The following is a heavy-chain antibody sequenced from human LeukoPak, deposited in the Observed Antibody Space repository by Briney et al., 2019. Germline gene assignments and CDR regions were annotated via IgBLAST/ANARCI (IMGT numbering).Heavy chain of an antibody. V-gene: IGHV3-21*01. CDR2: ISSCSSYI. CDR1: GFTFSSYS. D-gene: IGHD4-17*01. CDR3: ARDTGRAFDI. J-gene: IGHJ3*02. Sequence: GGSLRLSCAASGFTFSSYSMMWVRQAPGKGLEWVSSISSCSSYIYYADSVKGRFTISRDNAKNTLYLQMNRLRAEDTAVYYCARDTGRAFDIWGQGTMVTVSS.